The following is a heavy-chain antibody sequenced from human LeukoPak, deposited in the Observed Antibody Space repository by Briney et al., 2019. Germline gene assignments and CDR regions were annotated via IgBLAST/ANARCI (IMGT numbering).Heavy chain of an antibody. CDR2: TYTRGNS. CDR3: ARGGRGSAAVVAPRSFDI. D-gene: IGHD3-22*01. Sequence: GGSLRLSCAASGFDVSSHHMVWVRQAPGKGLEWVSITYTRGNSYYTDSVKGRFIISRDTSKNTMDLQMNSLRPEDSALYFCARGGRGSAAVVAPRSFDIWGQGTMVAVSS. CDR1: GFDVSSHH. V-gene: IGHV3-53*01. J-gene: IGHJ3*02.